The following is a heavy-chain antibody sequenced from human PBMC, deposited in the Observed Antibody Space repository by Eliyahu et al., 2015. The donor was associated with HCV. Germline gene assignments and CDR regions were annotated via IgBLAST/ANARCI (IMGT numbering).Heavy chain of an antibody. CDR2: ISSSSSTI. Sequence: EVQLVESGGGLVQPGGSLXLSXAAXGFXFSSYSMXWARQAPGKGLEGVSYISSSSSTIYYADSVKGRFTISRDNAKNSLYLQMNSLRDEDTAVYYCARDTLYYDFWSGTKRGYGMDVWGQGTTVTVSS. D-gene: IGHD3-3*01. J-gene: IGHJ6*02. CDR3: ARDTLYYDFWSGTKRGYGMDV. V-gene: IGHV3-48*02. CDR1: GFXFSSYS.